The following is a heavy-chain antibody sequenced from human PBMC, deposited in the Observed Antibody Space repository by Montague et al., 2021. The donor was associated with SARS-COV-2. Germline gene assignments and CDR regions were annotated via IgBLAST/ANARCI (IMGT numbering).Heavy chain of an antibody. J-gene: IGHJ3*02. CDR1: GGSISSYY. CDR2: IYYSGST. Sequence: SETLSLTCTVSGGSISSYYWSWIRQPPGKGLEWIGYIYYSGSTNXNPSLKSRVTISVDTSKNQFTLKLGSVTAAGTAVYYCARGSGWMGNAFDIWGQGTMVTVSS. CDR3: ARGSGWMGNAFDI. D-gene: IGHD6-19*01. V-gene: IGHV4-59*01.